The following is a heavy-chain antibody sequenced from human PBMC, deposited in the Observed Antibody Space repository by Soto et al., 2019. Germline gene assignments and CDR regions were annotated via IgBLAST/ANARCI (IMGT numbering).Heavy chain of an antibody. J-gene: IGHJ4*02. CDR2: VYSSGTT. CDR3: ARDIGSYAYGEGY. CDR1: GGSINSYW. D-gene: IGHD3-10*01. Sequence: SETLSLTCSVSGGSINSYWWSWIRQPAGKGLEWIGRVYSSGTTDYNPSLNSRATLSVETSRNQFSLKLSSVTAADTAVYYCARDIGSYAYGEGYWGQGIQVTVSS. V-gene: IGHV4-4*07.